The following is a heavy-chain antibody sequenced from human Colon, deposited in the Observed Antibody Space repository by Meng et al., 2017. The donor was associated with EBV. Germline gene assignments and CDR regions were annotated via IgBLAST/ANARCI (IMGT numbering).Heavy chain of an antibody. J-gene: IGHJ4*02. Sequence: DAGTGRVEPPQPLASPVTGSGGAMSSGNYSWSWIRQPPGKGLEWIGYIHHSGSAYYNPSLKSRVSISVDTSKNQFSLNLNSMTAADTAVYYCASFDHIPRRNYFDYWGQGTLVTVSS. CDR2: IHHSGSA. CDR1: GGAMSSGNYS. D-gene: IGHD2-21*01. V-gene: IGHV4-30-4*01. CDR3: ASFDHIPRRNYFDY.